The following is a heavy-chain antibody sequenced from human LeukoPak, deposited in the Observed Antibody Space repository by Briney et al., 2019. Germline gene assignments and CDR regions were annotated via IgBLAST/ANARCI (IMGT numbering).Heavy chain of an antibody. V-gene: IGHV3-23*01. J-gene: IGHJ4*02. CDR3: AKDPTMIVVVIPDY. Sequence: GGSLRLSCAASGFTFSSYAMSWVRQAPGKGLEWVSAISGSGGSTYYANSVKGRFTISRDNSKNTLYLQMNSLRAEDTAVYYCAKDPTMIVVVIPDYWGQGTLVTVSS. D-gene: IGHD3-22*01. CDR2: ISGSGGST. CDR1: GFTFSSYA.